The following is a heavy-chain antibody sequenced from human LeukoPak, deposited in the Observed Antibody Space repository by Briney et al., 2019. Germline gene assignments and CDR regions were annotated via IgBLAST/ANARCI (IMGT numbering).Heavy chain of an antibody. CDR2: ISSVGSDK. CDR3: AKDGPGFSGWADY. Sequence: GGSLRLSCAASGFTFSNYGMHWVRQAPGKGLEWVAIISSVGSDKYYADSVKGRFTISRDNSKNTQYLQMNSLRAEDTAMYYCAKDGPGFSGWADYWGQGTLVTVSS. V-gene: IGHV3-30*18. D-gene: IGHD6-19*01. J-gene: IGHJ4*02. CDR1: GFTFSNYG.